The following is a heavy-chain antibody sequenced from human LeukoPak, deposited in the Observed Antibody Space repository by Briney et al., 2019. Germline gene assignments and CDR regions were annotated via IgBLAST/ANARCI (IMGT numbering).Heavy chain of an antibody. Sequence: GGSLRLSCAASGFTFSSYAMHWVRQAPGKGLEWVAVISYDGSNKHYADSVKGRFTISRDNSKNTLYLQMNSLRAEDTAVYYCAKGRLSSGWYRGYYFDYWGQGTLVTVSS. CDR2: ISYDGSNK. D-gene: IGHD6-19*01. V-gene: IGHV3-30*18. CDR1: GFTFSSYA. J-gene: IGHJ4*02. CDR3: AKGRLSSGWYRGYYFDY.